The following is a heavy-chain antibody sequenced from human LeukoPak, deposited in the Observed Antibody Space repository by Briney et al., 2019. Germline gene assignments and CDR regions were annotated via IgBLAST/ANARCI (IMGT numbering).Heavy chain of an antibody. CDR3: ARVPNYYDSSGPPQNAFDI. Sequence: SETLSLTCAVSGGSFSGYYWTWIRQPPGKGLEWIGEINHSGSTNYNPSLKSRVTISVDTSKNQFSLKLSSVTAADTAVYYCARVPNYYDSSGPPQNAFDIWGQGTMVTVSP. CDR2: INHSGST. D-gene: IGHD3-22*01. V-gene: IGHV4-34*01. CDR1: GGSFSGYY. J-gene: IGHJ3*02.